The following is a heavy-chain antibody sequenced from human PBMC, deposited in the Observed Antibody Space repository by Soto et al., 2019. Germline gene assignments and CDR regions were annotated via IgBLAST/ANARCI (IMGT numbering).Heavy chain of an antibody. V-gene: IGHV3-74*01. Sequence: EVQLVESGGGLVQPGGSLRLSCAASGFTFSSYWMHWVRQAPGKGLVWVSRINSDGSSTTYADSVKGRFTISRDNAKNTLYLQMNSLRAEDTAVYYCSSGLCTNGVCRGYYFDYWGQGTLVTVSS. D-gene: IGHD2-8*01. CDR1: GFTFSSYW. J-gene: IGHJ4*02. CDR3: SSGLCTNGVCRGYYFDY. CDR2: INSDGSST.